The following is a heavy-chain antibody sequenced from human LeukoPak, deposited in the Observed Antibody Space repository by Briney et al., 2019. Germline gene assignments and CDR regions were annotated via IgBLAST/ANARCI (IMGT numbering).Heavy chain of an antibody. V-gene: IGHV3-30*02. CDR1: GFTFSSYG. J-gene: IGHJ4*02. D-gene: IGHD3-9*01. CDR2: IRYYGSNK. Sequence: GGSLRLSCAPSGFTFSSYGMPWVGEAPGKGLEWWAFIRYYGSNKYYADSVKGRFTISRDNSKNTLYLQMNSLRAEDTAVYYCAKDRYYDILTGYIDYWGQGTLVTVSS. CDR3: AKDRYYDILTGYIDY.